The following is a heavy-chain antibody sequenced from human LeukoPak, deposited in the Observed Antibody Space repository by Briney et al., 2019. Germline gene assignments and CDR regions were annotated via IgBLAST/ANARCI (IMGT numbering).Heavy chain of an antibody. D-gene: IGHD6-6*01. V-gene: IGHV4-34*01. Sequence: PSETLSLTCAVYGGSFSGYYWSWIRQPPGKGLEWIGEINHSGSTNYNPSLKSRVTISVDTSKNQFSLKLSSVTAADTAVYYCARVEARRFDAFDIWGQGTMVTVSS. CDR3: ARVEARRFDAFDI. CDR1: GGSFSGYY. J-gene: IGHJ3*02. CDR2: INHSGST.